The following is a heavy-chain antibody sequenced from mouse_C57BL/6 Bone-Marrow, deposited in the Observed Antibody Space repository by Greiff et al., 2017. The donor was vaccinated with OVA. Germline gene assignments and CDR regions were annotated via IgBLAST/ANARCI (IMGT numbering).Heavy chain of an antibody. Sequence: QVQLQQSGAELAKPGASVKLSCKASGYTFTSYWMHWVKQRPGQGLEWIGYINPSSGYTKYNQKFKDKATLTADKSSSTAYMQLSSLTYEDSAVYYGARRGIYYYGSSYFYYAMDYWGQGTSVTVSS. V-gene: IGHV1-7*01. J-gene: IGHJ4*01. D-gene: IGHD1-1*01. CDR2: INPSSGYT. CDR3: ARRGIYYYGSSYFYYAMDY. CDR1: GYTFTSYW.